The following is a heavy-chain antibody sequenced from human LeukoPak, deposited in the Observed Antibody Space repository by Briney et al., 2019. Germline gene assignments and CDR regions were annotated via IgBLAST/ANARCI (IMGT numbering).Heavy chain of an antibody. Sequence: SETLSLTCTVSGGSISSSSYYWGWIRQPPGKGLEWIGSIYYSGSTYYNPSLKSRVTISVDTSKNQFSLKLSSVTAADTAVYYCARGEKIMSVVPAAMPFDPWGQGTLVTVSS. V-gene: IGHV4-39*07. CDR2: IYYSGST. J-gene: IGHJ5*02. CDR1: GGSISSSSYY. CDR3: ARGEKIMSVVPAAMPFDP. D-gene: IGHD2-2*01.